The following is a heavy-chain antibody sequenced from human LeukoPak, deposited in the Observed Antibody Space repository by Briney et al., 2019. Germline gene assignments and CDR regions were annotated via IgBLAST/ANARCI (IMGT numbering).Heavy chain of an antibody. CDR2: ISGSGGST. CDR1: GFTFSSYA. V-gene: IGHV3-23*01. J-gene: IGHJ4*02. Sequence: PGGSLRLSCAASGFTFSSYAMSWVRQAPGKGLEWVSTISGSGGSTFYADSVKGRFTISRDNSKNTLCLQMNSLRAEDTAVYYSAKDLRHYYESSDYYDYWGQGTLVSVSS. D-gene: IGHD3-22*01. CDR3: AKDLRHYYESSDYYDY.